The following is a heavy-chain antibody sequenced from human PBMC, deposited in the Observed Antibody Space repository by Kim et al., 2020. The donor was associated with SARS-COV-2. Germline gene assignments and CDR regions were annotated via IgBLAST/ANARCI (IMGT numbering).Heavy chain of an antibody. CDR2: IIPIFGTA. J-gene: IGHJ5*02. CDR1: GGTFSSYA. CDR3: ARVEGDWTVGVGWFDP. D-gene: IGHD1-1*01. V-gene: IGHV1-69*13. Sequence: SVKVSCKASGGTFSSYAISWVRQAPGQGLEWMGGIIPIFGTANYAQKFQGRVTITADESTSTAYMELSSLRSEDTAVYYCARVEGDWTVGVGWFDPWGQGTLVTVSS.